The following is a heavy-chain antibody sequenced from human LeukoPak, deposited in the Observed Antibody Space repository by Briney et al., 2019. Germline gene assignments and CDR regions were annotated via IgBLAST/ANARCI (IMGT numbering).Heavy chain of an antibody. D-gene: IGHD1-1*01. Sequence: GGSLRLSCAASGFTFSSYAMSWVRQAPGKGLEWVSTISGSGGNTYYADSAKGRFTISRDNSKNTLYLQMSSLRAEDTAIYYCAKGWNDGYWGQGTLVTVSS. CDR3: AKGWNDGY. CDR1: GFTFSSYA. V-gene: IGHV3-23*01. J-gene: IGHJ4*02. CDR2: ISGSGGNT.